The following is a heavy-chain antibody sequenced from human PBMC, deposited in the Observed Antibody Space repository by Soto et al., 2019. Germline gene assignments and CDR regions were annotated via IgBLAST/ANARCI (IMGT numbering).Heavy chain of an antibody. Sequence: QVHLVQSGAEVKKPGASVTVSCKASGYTFTSYYMHWVRQAPGQGLEWMGIINPSGGSTNYPKKYQGRVTMTRDTSTNTVYMELSSLRSEDTAVYYCARSNYFGSGSYPMWFDPWGQGTLVIVSS. J-gene: IGHJ5*02. CDR2: INPSGGST. V-gene: IGHV1-46*03. D-gene: IGHD3-10*01. CDR1: GYTFTSYY. CDR3: ARSNYFGSGSYPMWFDP.